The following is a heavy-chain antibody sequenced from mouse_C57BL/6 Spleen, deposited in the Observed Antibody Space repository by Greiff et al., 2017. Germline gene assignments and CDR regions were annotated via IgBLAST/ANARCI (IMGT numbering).Heavy chain of an antibody. CDR2: TDPSDSYT. J-gene: IGHJ2*01. D-gene: IGHD3-3*01. CDR1: GYTFTSYW. CDR3: ARSRGTGVYFDY. V-gene: IGHV1-69*01. Sequence: VQLQQPGAELVMPGASVKLSCKASGYTFTSYWMHWVKQRPGQGLEWIGETDPSDSYTNYNQKFKGKSTLPVDKSSSTAYMQLSSLTSEDSAVYYCARSRGTGVYFDYWGQGTTLTVSS.